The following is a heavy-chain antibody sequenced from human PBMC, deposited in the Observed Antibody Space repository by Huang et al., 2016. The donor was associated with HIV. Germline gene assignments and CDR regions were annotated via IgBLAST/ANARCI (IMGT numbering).Heavy chain of an antibody. Sequence: QVQLVESGGGVVQPGRSLRLSCAASGFTFSSFAMHWVRQAPGTGLGWVAVISYDGSNKYYADSVKGRFTIARDNSKNTLYLQMNSLRAEDTAVYYCARGSRSNGVSSFDYWGQGTLVTVSS. CDR3: ARGSRSNGVSSFDY. CDR1: GFTFSSFA. CDR2: ISYDGSNK. D-gene: IGHD2-8*01. J-gene: IGHJ4*02. V-gene: IGHV3-30-3*01.